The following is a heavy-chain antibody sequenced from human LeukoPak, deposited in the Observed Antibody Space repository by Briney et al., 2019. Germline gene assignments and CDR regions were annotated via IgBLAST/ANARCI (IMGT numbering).Heavy chain of an antibody. Sequence: GGSLRLSCAASGFTFSSYSMNWVRKAPGKGLEWVSSIRIISSYIYYADSVKGRFTISRDNAKNSLYLQMNSLRAEDTAVYYCARDFRDSPYDFWSGPYYFDYWGQGTLVTVSS. D-gene: IGHD3-3*01. CDR3: ARDFRDSPYDFWSGPYYFDY. J-gene: IGHJ4*02. CDR1: GFTFSSYS. V-gene: IGHV3-21*01. CDR2: IRIISSYI.